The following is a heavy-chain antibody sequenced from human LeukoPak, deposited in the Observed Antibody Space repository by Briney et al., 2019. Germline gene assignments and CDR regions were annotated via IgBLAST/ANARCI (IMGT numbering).Heavy chain of an antibody. J-gene: IGHJ3*02. CDR2: IFYSGST. Sequence: SETLSLTCGVYGGSFSGYYWTWLRQSPGKGLEWIGDIFYSGSTYYNPSLTSRVTISLDTSRNQFSLKLNSVTAADTAVYYCAKSNGYGLVDIWGQGTMVTVSS. D-gene: IGHD3-10*01. V-gene: IGHV4-34*12. CDR1: GGSFSGYY. CDR3: AKSNGYGLVDI.